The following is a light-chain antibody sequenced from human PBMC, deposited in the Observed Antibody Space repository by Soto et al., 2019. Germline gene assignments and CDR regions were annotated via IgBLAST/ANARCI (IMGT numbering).Light chain of an antibody. CDR1: SSNIENNY. CDR3: GTWDSSLSAVV. J-gene: IGLJ2*01. V-gene: IGLV1-51*01. CDR2: DNN. Sequence: QSVLTQPPSVSAAPGQKVTISCSGSSSNIENNYVFRYQQLPGTAPKLLIYDNNERPSGIPVRFSGSRSGTSATLGITGLRTGDEADYYCGTWDSSLSAVVFGGGTKLTVL.